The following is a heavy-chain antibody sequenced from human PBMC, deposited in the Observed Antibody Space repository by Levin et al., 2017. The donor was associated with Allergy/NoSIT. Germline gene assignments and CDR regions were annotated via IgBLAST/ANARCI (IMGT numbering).Heavy chain of an antibody. CDR2: ISYDGSNK. V-gene: IGHV3-30*18. CDR1: GFTFSSYG. J-gene: IGHJ4*02. Sequence: GGSLRLSCAASGFTFSSYGMHWVRQAPGKGLEWVAVISYDGSNKYYADSVKGRFTISRDNSKNTLYLQMNSLRAEDTAVYYCAKDVLQSYFDYWGQGTLVTVSS. CDR3: AKDVLQSYFDY.